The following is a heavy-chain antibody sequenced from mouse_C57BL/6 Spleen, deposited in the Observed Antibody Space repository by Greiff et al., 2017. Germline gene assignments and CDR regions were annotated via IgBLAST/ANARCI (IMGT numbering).Heavy chain of an antibody. D-gene: IGHD2-5*01. J-gene: IGHJ2*01. CDR1: GYTFTSYW. CDR2: INPSSGYT. V-gene: IGHV1-7*01. CDR3: ARLYSNYPYYFDY. Sequence: QVQLQQSGAELAKPGASVKLSCKASGYTFTSYWMHWVKQRPGQGLEWIGYINPSSGYTKYNQKFKDKATLTADKSASTAYMQLSSLTYEESAVYYCARLYSNYPYYFDYGGQGTTLTVSS.